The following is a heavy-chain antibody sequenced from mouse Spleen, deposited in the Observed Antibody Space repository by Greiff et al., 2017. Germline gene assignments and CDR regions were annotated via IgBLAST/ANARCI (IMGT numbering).Heavy chain of an antibody. CDR2: IDPENGNT. V-gene: IGHV14-1*02. D-gene: IGHD2-12*01. CDR1: GFNIKDYY. CDR3: ARLRPSYAMDY. J-gene: IGHJ4*01. Sequence: VQLQQSGAELVRPGALVKLSCKASGFNIKDYYMHWVKQRPEQGLEWIGWIDPENGNTIYDPKFQGKASITADTSSNTAYLQLSSLTSEDTAVYYCARLRPSYAMDYWGQGTSVTVSS.